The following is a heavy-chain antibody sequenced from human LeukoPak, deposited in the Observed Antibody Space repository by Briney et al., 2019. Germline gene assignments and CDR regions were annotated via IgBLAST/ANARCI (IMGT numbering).Heavy chain of an antibody. Sequence: GRSLRLSCAASGFTFSSYGMHWVRQAPGKGLEWVAVIWYDGSNKYYADSVKGRFTISRDNSKNTLYLQMNSPRAEDTAVYYCARDRARRHIVATIYYYYYYGMDVWGQGTTVTVSS. V-gene: IGHV3-33*01. CDR1: GFTFSSYG. CDR3: ARDRARRHIVATIYYYYYYGMDV. J-gene: IGHJ6*02. CDR2: IWYDGSNK. D-gene: IGHD5-12*01.